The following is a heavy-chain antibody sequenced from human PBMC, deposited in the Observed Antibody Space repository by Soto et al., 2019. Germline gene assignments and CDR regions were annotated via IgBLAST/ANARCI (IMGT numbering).Heavy chain of an antibody. CDR2: IWYDGSNK. V-gene: IGHV3-33*01. CDR1: GFTFSSYG. D-gene: IGHD3-3*01. Sequence: QVQLVESGGGVVQPGRSLRLSCAASGFTFSSYGMHWVRQAPGKGLEWVAVIWYDGSNKYYADSVKGRFTISRDNSKNTLYLQMNSLRAEDTAVYYCARDRTEMYDFWSGYYGAFDIWGQGTMVTVSS. CDR3: ARDRTEMYDFWSGYYGAFDI. J-gene: IGHJ3*02.